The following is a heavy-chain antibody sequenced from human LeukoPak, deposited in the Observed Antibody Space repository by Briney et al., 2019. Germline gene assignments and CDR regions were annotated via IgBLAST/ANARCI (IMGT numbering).Heavy chain of an antibody. CDR2: ISSSSSTI. V-gene: IGHV3-48*02. Sequence: GGSLRLSCAASAFTFSSYSMNWVRQAPGKGLEWVSYISSSSSTIYYADSVKGRFTISRDNAKNSLYLQMNSLRDDDTGVYFCATDTLRFRMDVWGKGTTVIVSS. CDR1: AFTFSSYS. CDR3: ATDTLRFRMDV. D-gene: IGHD3-3*01. J-gene: IGHJ6*04.